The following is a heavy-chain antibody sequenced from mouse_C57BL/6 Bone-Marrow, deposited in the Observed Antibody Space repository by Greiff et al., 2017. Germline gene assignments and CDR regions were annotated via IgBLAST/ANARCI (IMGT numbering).Heavy chain of an antibody. J-gene: IGHJ1*03. CDR2: IYPRDGST. Sequence: VKLMESGPELVKPGASVKLSCKASGYTFTSYDINWVKQRPGQGLEWIGLIYPRDGSTKYNEKFKGKATLTVDTSSSTAYMELHSLTSEDSAVYFCARLEFDGSSGDWYFEVWGTGTTVTVSS. CDR3: ARLEFDGSSGDWYFEV. D-gene: IGHD1-1*01. V-gene: IGHV1-85*01. CDR1: GYTFTSYD.